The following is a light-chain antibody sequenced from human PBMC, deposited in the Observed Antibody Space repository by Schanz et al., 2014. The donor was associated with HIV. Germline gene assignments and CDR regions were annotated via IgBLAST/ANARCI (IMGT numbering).Light chain of an antibody. CDR3: HHYGGS. CDR1: QRLHSAY. Sequence: EIVLTQSPGSLSLSPGGRATLSCGASQRLHSAYLAWYQQKPGQAPRLLIYDASRRATGIPARFSGGGSGTDFTLTISGLEPEDFAVYYCHHYGGSFGPGTTVDYK. J-gene: IGKJ3*01. CDR2: DAS. V-gene: IGKV3-20*01.